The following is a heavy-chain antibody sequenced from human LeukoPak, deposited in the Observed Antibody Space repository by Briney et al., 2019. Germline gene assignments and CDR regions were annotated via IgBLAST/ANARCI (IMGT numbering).Heavy chain of an antibody. V-gene: IGHV3-23*01. Sequence: GGSLRLSCAASGFTFSSYAMSWVRRAPGKGLEWVSAISGSGGSTYYADSVKGRFTISRDNSKNTLYLQMNSLRAEDTAVYYCAGRGSGSYFDYWGQGTLVTVSS. D-gene: IGHD3-10*01. J-gene: IGHJ4*02. CDR3: AGRGSGSYFDY. CDR1: GFTFSSYA. CDR2: ISGSGGST.